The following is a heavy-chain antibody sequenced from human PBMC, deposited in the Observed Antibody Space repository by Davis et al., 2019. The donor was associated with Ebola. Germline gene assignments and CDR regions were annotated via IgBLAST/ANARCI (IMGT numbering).Heavy chain of an antibody. D-gene: IGHD2-2*01. CDR2: ISAYNGNT. V-gene: IGHV1-18*01. Sequence: ASVKVSCKASGYTFTSYGISWVRQAPGQGLEWMGWISAYNGNTNYAQKLQGRVTMTTDTSTSTAYMELRSLRSDDTAVYYCARDAIVVVPAAIPMDVWGKGTTVTVSS. CDR1: GYTFTSYG. J-gene: IGHJ6*03. CDR3: ARDAIVVVPAAIPMDV.